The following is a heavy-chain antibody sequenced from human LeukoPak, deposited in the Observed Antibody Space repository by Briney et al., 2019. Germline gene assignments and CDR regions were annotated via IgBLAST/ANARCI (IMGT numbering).Heavy chain of an antibody. CDR2: IIPIFGTA. V-gene: IGHV1-69*13. J-gene: IGHJ3*02. Sequence: ASVKVSCKASGGTFSSYAISWVRQAPGQGLEWMGGIIPIFGTANYAQKFQGRVTITADESTSTAYMELSSLRSEDTAVYYCARDSYYGSGSYILPAFDIWGQGTMVTVSS. D-gene: IGHD3-10*01. CDR1: GGTFSSYA. CDR3: ARDSYYGSGSYILPAFDI.